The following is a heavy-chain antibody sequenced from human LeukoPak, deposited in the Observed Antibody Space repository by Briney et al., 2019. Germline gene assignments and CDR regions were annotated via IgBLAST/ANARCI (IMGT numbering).Heavy chain of an antibody. CDR1: GFTFSSYG. Sequence: GGSLRLSCAASGFTFSSYGMSWVRQAPGKGLEWVSAISGSGGSTYYADSVKGRFTISRDDAKNTLYLQMNTLRAEDTAVYYCARVCGGDCYGAFDTWGQGTLVTVSS. CDR3: ARVCGGDCYGAFDT. D-gene: IGHD2-21*02. V-gene: IGHV3-23*01. CDR2: ISGSGGST. J-gene: IGHJ4*02.